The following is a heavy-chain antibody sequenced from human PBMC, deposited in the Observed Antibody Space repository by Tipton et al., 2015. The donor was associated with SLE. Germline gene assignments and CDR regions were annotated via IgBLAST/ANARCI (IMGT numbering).Heavy chain of an antibody. CDR1: SYSNTGRFY. J-gene: IGHJ4*02. D-gene: IGHD5/OR15-5a*01. CDR3: ARESLSRLDY. Sequence: TLSLTCDVSSYSNTGRFYWGWIRQPAGEGLEWIGQIYTFGGTNYNPSLKSRVTMSLDASKNQFSLKLTSVTATDTAVYYCARESLSRLDYWGQGMLVTVSS. V-gene: IGHV4-61*09. CDR2: IYTFGGT.